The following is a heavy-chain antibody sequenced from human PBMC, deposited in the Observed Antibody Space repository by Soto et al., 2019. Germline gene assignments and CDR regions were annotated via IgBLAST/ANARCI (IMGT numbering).Heavy chain of an antibody. V-gene: IGHV3-23*01. CDR1: GFTFSSYA. CDR3: AKLYYDFWSGYSTPYYFDY. Sequence: GGSLRLSCADSGFTFSSYAMSWVRQAPGKGLEWVSAISGSGGSTYYADSVKGRFTISRDNSKNTLYLQMNSLRAEDTAVYYCAKLYYDFWSGYSTPYYFDYWGQGTLVT. CDR2: ISGSGGST. J-gene: IGHJ4*02. D-gene: IGHD3-3*01.